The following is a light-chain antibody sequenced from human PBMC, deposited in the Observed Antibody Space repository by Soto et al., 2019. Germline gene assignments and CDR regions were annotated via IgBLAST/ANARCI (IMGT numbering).Light chain of an antibody. CDR1: NSDVGGYNS. V-gene: IGLV2-14*01. J-gene: IGLJ1*01. CDR3: NSYTSSGTYV. Sequence: QSVLTQPASVSGSPGQSITISCSGSNSDVGGYNSVSWYQQHPGKAPKLLIYELTNRPSGVSNRFSGSKSGSTASLTISWLQAEDEADYYCNSYTSSGTYVFGTGTKLTVL. CDR2: ELT.